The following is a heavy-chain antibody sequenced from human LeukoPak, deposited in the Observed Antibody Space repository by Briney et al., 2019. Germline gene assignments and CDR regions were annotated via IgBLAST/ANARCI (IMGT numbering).Heavy chain of an antibody. Sequence: GGSLRLSCAASGFLFSSYGMHWVRQAPGKGLEWVAVTSYDGSNTYYADSVKGRFTISRDNSKNTLYMQMNSLRAEDTAVYYCAKGMRSGGATPSDFWGQGTLVTVSS. CDR3: AKGMRSGGATPSDF. V-gene: IGHV3-30*18. CDR2: TSYDGSNT. J-gene: IGHJ4*02. CDR1: GFLFSSYG. D-gene: IGHD1-26*01.